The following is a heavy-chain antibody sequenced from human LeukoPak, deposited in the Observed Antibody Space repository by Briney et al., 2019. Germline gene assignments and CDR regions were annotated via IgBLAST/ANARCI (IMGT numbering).Heavy chain of an antibody. CDR1: GGSIGSGGYC. V-gene: IGHV4-31*03. J-gene: IGHJ5*02. CDR3: ARGSMIANNWFDP. Sequence: SETLSLTCTVSGGSIGSGGYCWSWIRQHPGKGLEWIGYIYYSGSTYYNPSLKSRVTISVDTSKNQFSLKLSSVTAADTAVYYCARGSMIANNWFDPWGQGTLVTVSS. D-gene: IGHD3-22*01. CDR2: IYYSGST.